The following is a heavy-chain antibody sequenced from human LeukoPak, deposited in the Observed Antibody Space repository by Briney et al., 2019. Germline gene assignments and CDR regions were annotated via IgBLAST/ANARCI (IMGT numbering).Heavy chain of an antibody. V-gene: IGHV1-69*01. J-gene: IGHJ6*02. Sequence: SVKVSCKASGGTFSSYAISWVRQAPGQGLEWMGGIIPIFGTANYAQKFQGRVTITADESTSTAYMELSSLRSEDTAVYYCASRRRGMVRGVIMGGYYYYYGMDVWGQGTTVIVSS. CDR1: GGTFSSYA. CDR3: ASRRRGMVRGVIMGGYYYYYGMDV. D-gene: IGHD3-10*01. CDR2: IIPIFGTA.